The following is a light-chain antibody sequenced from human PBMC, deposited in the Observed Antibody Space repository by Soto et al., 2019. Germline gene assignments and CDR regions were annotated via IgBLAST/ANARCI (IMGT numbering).Light chain of an antibody. CDR1: QSISNW. J-gene: IGKJ1*01. CDR3: QQYNNWPRT. V-gene: IGKV1-5*01. Sequence: DIQMTQSPATLSASVGDRVTITCRASQSISNWLAWYQQKPGKAPKLLIYDASSLESGVPSRFSGSGPGTEFTLSINSLQSEDFAVYYCQQYNNWPRTFGQGTKVDIK. CDR2: DAS.